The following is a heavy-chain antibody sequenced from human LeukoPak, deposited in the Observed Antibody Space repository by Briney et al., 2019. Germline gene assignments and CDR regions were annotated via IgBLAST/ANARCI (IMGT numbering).Heavy chain of an antibody. D-gene: IGHD2-15*01. CDR3: AREYGSGVGCSGLGWSDP. CDR2: MNPNSGNT. J-gene: IGHJ5*02. Sequence: ASVKVSCKASGYTFTSYDINWVRQATGQGLEWMGWMNPNSGNTGYAQKFQGRVTMTRNTSISTAYMELSSLRSEDTAVYYWAREYGSGVGCSGLGWSDPGGQGTLVTVSS. CDR1: GYTFTSYD. V-gene: IGHV1-8*01.